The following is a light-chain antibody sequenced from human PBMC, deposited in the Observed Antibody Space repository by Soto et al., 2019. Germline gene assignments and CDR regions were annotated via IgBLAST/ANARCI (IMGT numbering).Light chain of an antibody. V-gene: IGKV3-20*01. Sequence: DIVLTQSPGTLSLSPGERATLSCRASQSVSSSYLAWYQQIPGQAPRLLIYGASKRATGIPDRFSGSGSGTDFTLTISRMEPEDFAVYYCQQYGSSPPLTFGGGTKVEIK. J-gene: IGKJ4*01. CDR3: QQYGSSPPLT. CDR1: QSVSSSY. CDR2: GAS.